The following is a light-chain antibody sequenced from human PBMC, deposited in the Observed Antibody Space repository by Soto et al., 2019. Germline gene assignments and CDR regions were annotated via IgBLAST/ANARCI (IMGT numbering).Light chain of an antibody. CDR3: QSYDSSLIGWV. J-gene: IGLJ1*01. CDR2: EDT. V-gene: IGLV2-8*01. Sequence: QSVLTQPPSASGSPGQSVTISCTGTSSDVGGCYDVSWYQHHPGKAPKLMIYEDTKRPSGVPDRFSGSKSGTSASLAISGLQAEGEADYYCQSYDSSLIGWVFGTGTKVTVL. CDR1: SSDVGGCYD.